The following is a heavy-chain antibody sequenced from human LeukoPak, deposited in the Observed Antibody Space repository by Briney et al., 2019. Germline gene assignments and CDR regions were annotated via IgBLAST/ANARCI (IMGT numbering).Heavy chain of an antibody. J-gene: IGHJ4*02. Sequence: PGGSLRLSCAASGFTFSSYAMSWVRQAPGKGLVWVSRISTDASSTTYADSVKGQFTISRDNAKDTLYLQMNSLRAEDTAVYYCTGHHQAYSRTYWGQGTLVTVSS. CDR2: ISTDASST. V-gene: IGHV3-74*01. CDR1: GFTFSSYA. D-gene: IGHD6-13*01. CDR3: TGHHQAYSRTY.